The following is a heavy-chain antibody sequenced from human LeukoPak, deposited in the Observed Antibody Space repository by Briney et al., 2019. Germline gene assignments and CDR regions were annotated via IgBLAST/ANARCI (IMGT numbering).Heavy chain of an antibody. CDR2: ILSDGSKE. CDR1: GFTFSSYG. V-gene: IGHV3-33*01. J-gene: IGHJ6*02. D-gene: IGHD3-22*01. CDR3: AREGIMYYYDSSGSYHGPFRGVLDV. Sequence: GGSLRLSCAASGFTFSSYGMHWVRQAPGKGLEWVAVILSDGSKEFYTDSVKGRFTISRDNSKNSLYLQMNSLKTEDTAVYYCAREGIMYYYDSSGSYHGPFRGVLDVWGQGTTVTVSS.